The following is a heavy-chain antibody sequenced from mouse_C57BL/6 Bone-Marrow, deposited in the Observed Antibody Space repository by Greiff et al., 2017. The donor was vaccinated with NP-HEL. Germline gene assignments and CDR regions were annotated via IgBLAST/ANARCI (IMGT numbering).Heavy chain of an antibody. D-gene: IGHD1-1*01. Sequence: EVQRVESGGGLVQPGGSLKLSCAASGFTFSDYYMYWVRQTPEKRLEWVAYISNGGGSTYYPDTVKGRFTISRDNAKNTLYLQMSRLKSEDTAMYYCARFITTVVDYAMDYWGQGTSVTVSS. V-gene: IGHV5-12*01. CDR1: GFTFSDYY. J-gene: IGHJ4*01. CDR3: ARFITTVVDYAMDY. CDR2: ISNGGGST.